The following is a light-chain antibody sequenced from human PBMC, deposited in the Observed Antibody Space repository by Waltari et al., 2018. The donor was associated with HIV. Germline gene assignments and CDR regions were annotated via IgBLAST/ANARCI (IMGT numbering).Light chain of an antibody. CDR3: QQSYSVPYT. CDR2: GAS. J-gene: IGKJ2*01. V-gene: IGKV1-39*01. CDR1: QTINTF. Sequence: IQMTQSPSSLSASVGDRVTITCRASQTINTFLNWYHHKPGKAPKLLIYGASSLQSGVPSRFSGSGSGTDFTLTINSLQPEDFTTYYCQQSYSVPYTFGQGTKLEI.